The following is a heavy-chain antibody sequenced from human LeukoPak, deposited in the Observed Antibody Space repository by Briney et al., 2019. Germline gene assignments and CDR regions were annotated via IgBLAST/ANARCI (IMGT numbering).Heavy chain of an antibody. V-gene: IGHV3-7*01. Sequence: QPGGSLRLSCAASGFTFSGYYMSWIRQAPGKGLEWVAYIKPDGSEKYYVDTVKGRFTISRDNAKNSLYLQMNSLRAEDTAVYYCARDRPNWGIDCWGQGTLVTVSS. D-gene: IGHD7-27*01. CDR3: ARDRPNWGIDC. J-gene: IGHJ4*02. CDR2: IKPDGSEK. CDR1: GFTFSGYY.